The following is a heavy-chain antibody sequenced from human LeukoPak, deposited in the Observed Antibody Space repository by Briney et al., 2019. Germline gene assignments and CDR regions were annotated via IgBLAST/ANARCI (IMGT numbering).Heavy chain of an antibody. CDR2: INHSGST. V-gene: IGHV4-34*01. J-gene: IGHJ4*02. CDR3: AGKGSYCSGGSCYLGAQHYFDY. D-gene: IGHD2-15*01. Sequence: PSETLSLTCAVYGGSFSGYYWSWIRQPPGKGLEWIGEINHSGSTNYNPSLKSRVTISVDTSKNQFSLKLSSVTAADTAVYYCAGKGSYCSGGSCYLGAQHYFDYWGQGTLVTVSS. CDR1: GGSFSGYY.